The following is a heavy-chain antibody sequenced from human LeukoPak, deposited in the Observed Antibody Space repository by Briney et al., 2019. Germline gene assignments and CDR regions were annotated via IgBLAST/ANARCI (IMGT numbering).Heavy chain of an antibody. CDR2: INPSGGST. CDR1: GGTFSSYA. D-gene: IGHD1-26*01. V-gene: IGHV1-46*01. Sequence: ASVKVSCKASGGTFSSYAISWVRQAPGQGLEWMGIINPSGGSTSYAQKFQGRVTMTRDMSTSTVYMELSSLRSEDTAVYYCARPVVGGRDDAFDIWGQGTMVTVSS. J-gene: IGHJ3*02. CDR3: ARPVVGGRDDAFDI.